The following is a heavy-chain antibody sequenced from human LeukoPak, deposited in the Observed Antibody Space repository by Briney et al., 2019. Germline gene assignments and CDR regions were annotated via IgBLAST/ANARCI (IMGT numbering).Heavy chain of an antibody. J-gene: IGHJ4*02. CDR3: TRGRDTTGYFVY. Sequence: ASVKVSCKASGYTFTNYTINWVRLAPGQGLEWMGWTDTNTGSPTYAQGFAGRFVFSLDTSVTTTYLQISSLKAEDTAVYFCTRGRDTTGYFVYWGQGTLVTVSS. V-gene: IGHV7-4-1*02. CDR1: GYTFTNYT. D-gene: IGHD3-22*01. CDR2: TDTNTGSP.